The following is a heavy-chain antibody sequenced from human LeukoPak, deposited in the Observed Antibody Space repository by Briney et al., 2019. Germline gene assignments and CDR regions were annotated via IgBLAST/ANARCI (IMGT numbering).Heavy chain of an antibody. CDR1: GYTFTSHY. CDR3: ARSSGDLYYYYYAMDV. Sequence: ASVKVSCKASGYTFTSHYMHWVRQAPGQRLEWMGWVSAGSGNTKYSQKFQGRVTITSDTSASTAYMELSSLRSEDTSVYYCARSSGDLYYYYYAMDVWGQGTTVTVSS. J-gene: IGHJ6*02. CDR2: VSAGSGNT. V-gene: IGHV1-3*01. D-gene: IGHD3-22*01.